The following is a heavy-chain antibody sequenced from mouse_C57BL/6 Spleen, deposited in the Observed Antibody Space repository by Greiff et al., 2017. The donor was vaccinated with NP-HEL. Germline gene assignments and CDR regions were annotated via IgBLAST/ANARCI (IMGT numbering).Heavy chain of an antibody. V-gene: IGHV2-6-1*01. CDR3: ARHLYSNYYAMDY. Sequence: VKVVESGPGLVAPSQSLSITCTVSGFSLTSYGVHWVRQPPGKGLEWLVVIWSDGSTTYNSALKSRLSISKDNSKSQVFLKMNSLQTDDTAMYYCARHLYSNYYAMDYWGQGTSVTVSS. CDR2: IWSDGST. J-gene: IGHJ4*01. CDR1: GFSLTSYG. D-gene: IGHD2-5*01.